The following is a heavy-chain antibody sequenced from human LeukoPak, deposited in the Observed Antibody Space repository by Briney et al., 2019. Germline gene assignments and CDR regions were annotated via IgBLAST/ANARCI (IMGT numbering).Heavy chain of an antibody. Sequence: SVKVSCKASGGTFSSYAISWVRQAPGQGLEWMGRIIPIFGTANYAQKFQGRVTITTDESTSAAYMELSSLRSEDTAVYYCARVGGSSWYGYYFDYWGQGTLVTVSS. CDR2: IIPIFGTA. J-gene: IGHJ4*02. D-gene: IGHD6-13*01. CDR1: GGTFSSYA. CDR3: ARVGGSSWYGYYFDY. V-gene: IGHV1-69*05.